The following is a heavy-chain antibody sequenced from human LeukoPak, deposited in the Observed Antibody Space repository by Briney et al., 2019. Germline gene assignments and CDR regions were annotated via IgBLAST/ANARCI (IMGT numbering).Heavy chain of an antibody. D-gene: IGHD2-2*01. V-gene: IGHV1-69*04. CDR3: ARAGSTSKYYYGMGV. J-gene: IGHJ6*02. Sequence: SVKVSCKASGGTFSSYAISWVRQAPGQGLEWMGRIIPILGIANYAQKFQGRVTITADKSTSTAYMELSSLRSEDTAVYYCARAGSTSKYYYGMGVWGQGTTVTVSS. CDR1: GGTFSSYA. CDR2: IIPILGIA.